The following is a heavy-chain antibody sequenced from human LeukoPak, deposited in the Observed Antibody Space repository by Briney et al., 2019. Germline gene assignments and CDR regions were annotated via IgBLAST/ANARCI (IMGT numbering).Heavy chain of an antibody. CDR3: ARRTTGFREDLIYNRCGP. CDR1: GYNIMNYW. Sequence: ESPKISCKGSGYNIMNYWISWGRQVPGKGLEGMGRIDSSDSFTTYSPSFQGRVTISVDQSLNVDYLQWRSLEASDTAICNCARRTTGFREDLIYNRCGPWGKGTGVVVS. V-gene: IGHV5-10-1*01. J-gene: IGHJ5*02. D-gene: IGHD3-10*01. CDR2: IDSSDSFT.